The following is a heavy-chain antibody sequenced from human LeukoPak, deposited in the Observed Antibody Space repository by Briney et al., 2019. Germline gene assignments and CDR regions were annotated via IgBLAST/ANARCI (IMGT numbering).Heavy chain of an antibody. CDR2: INPSGGST. J-gene: IGHJ4*02. V-gene: IGHV1-46*01. D-gene: IGHD2-8*01. CDR3: SVEADCTNGVCELGY. Sequence: ASVKVSCKASGYTFTSYYMHWVQQAPGQGLEWMGIINPSGGSTSYAQKFQGRVTMTRDTSTSTVYMELSSLRSEDTAVYYCSVEADCTNGVCELGYWGQGTLVTVSS. CDR1: GYTFTSYY.